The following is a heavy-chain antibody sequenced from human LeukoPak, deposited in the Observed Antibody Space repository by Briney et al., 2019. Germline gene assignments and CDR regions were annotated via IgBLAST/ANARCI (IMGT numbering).Heavy chain of an antibody. CDR1: GFTFSSYE. CDR2: ISSSGSTI. D-gene: IGHD1-14*01. V-gene: IGHV3-48*03. Sequence: PGGSLRLSCAASGFTFSSYEMNWVRQAPGKGLEWVSYISSSGSTIYYADSVKGRFTISRDNAKNSLYLQMNSLRAEDTAVYYCAREETGTPFDYWGQGTLVTVSS. CDR3: AREETGTPFDY. J-gene: IGHJ4*02.